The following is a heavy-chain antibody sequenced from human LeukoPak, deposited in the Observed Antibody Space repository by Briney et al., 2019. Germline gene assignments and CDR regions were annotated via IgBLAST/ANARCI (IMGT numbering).Heavy chain of an antibody. CDR1: GYIFTSYW. CDR3: ARSERVGATASFDS. V-gene: IGHV5-51*01. J-gene: IGHJ4*02. D-gene: IGHD1-26*01. Sequence: GESLKISCYGSGYIFTSYWIARVRQMPGKGLEWMGIIAPFDSDTRYSPSFQGQVIISSDKSISTAYLQWSSLQASDTAMYFCARSERVGATASFDSWGQGTLVTVSS. CDR2: IAPFDSDT.